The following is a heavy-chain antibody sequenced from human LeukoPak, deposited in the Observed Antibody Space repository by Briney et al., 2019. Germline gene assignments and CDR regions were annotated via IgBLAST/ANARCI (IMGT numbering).Heavy chain of an antibody. D-gene: IGHD3-22*01. CDR1: GYTFTGYY. V-gene: IGHV1-2*02. CDR3: ARVKTMIIVVSLFDY. CDR2: INPNSGGT. J-gene: IGHJ4*02. Sequence: ASVKVSCKASGYTFTGYYMHWVRQAPGQGLEWMGWINPNSGGTNYAQQFHGRLTMTRDTSISTAYMELSRLRSDDTAVYYCARVKTMIIVVSLFDYWGQGTLVTVSS.